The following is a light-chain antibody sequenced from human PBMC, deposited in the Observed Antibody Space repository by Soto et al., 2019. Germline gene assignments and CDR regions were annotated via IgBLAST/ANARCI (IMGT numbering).Light chain of an antibody. CDR1: QSVSLY. Sequence: VVAQSPATLYLPPGARETLSCRASQSVSLYCAWYQQKPAQAPRLLLHDASNRATGIPARFSGSGSGTDFTLTISSLQAEDFAFHYRVRYHYRWTCGRGVKGNIK. J-gene: IGKJ1*01. CDR3: VRYHYRWT. V-gene: IGKV3-11*01. CDR2: DAS.